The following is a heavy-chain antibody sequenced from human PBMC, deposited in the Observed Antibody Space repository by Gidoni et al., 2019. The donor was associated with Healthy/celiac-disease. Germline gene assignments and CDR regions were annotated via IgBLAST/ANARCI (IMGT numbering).Heavy chain of an antibody. J-gene: IGHJ4*02. CDR1: GFTFSSYS. V-gene: IGHV3-48*02. D-gene: IGHD3-22*01. Sequence: EVQLVESGGGLVQPGGSLRLSCAASGFTFSSYSMNWVRQAPGKGLEWVSYISSSSSTIYYADSVKGRFTISRDNAKNSLYLQMNSLRDEDTAVYYCARDLGYDSSGYPGYFDYWGQGTLVTVSS. CDR2: ISSSSSTI. CDR3: ARDLGYDSSGYPGYFDY.